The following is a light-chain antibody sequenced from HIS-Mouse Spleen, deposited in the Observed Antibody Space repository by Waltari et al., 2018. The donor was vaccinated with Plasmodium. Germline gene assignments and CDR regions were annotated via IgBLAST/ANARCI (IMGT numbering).Light chain of an antibody. J-gene: IGLJ2*01. V-gene: IGLV2-8*01. CDR2: EVS. CDR1: SSDAGGYNY. CDR3: SSYAGSNNLV. Sequence: QSALTQPPSASGSPGQSVTISGTGTSSDAGGYNYVSCYQQHPGKAPKLMIYEVSKRPSGVPDRFSGSKSGNTASLTVSGLQAEDEADYYCSSYAGSNNLVFGGGTKLTVL.